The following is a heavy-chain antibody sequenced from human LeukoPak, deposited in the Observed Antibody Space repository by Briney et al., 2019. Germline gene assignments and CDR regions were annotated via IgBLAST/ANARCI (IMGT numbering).Heavy chain of an antibody. J-gene: IGHJ4*02. D-gene: IGHD2-2*01. CDR2: INHSGRT. Sequence: SETLSLTCAVYGGSFSGYYWSWIRQPPGKGLEWIGEINHSGRTNYNPALKSRVTISVDTSKNQFSLMLSSGTAADMAVYYCASSAHFVPAAIFYWGQGTLVTVSS. CDR1: GGSFSGYY. V-gene: IGHV4-34*01. CDR3: ASSAHFVPAAIFY.